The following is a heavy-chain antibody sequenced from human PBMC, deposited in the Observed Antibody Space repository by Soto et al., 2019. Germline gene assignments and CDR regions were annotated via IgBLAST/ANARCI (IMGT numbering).Heavy chain of an antibody. CDR3: ARGELLEWLLDY. D-gene: IGHD3-3*01. J-gene: IGHJ4*02. V-gene: IGHV4-34*01. CDR2: INHSGST. CDR1: GGSFSGYY. Sequence: PSETLSLTCAVYGGSFSGYYWSWIRQPPGKGLEWIGEINHSGSTNYNPSLKSRVTISVDTSKNQFSLKLSSVTAADTAVYYCARGELLEWLLDYWGQGTLVT.